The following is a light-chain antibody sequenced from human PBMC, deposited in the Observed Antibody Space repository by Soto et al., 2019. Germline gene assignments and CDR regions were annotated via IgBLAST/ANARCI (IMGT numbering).Light chain of an antibody. V-gene: IGKV1D-16*01. CDR3: QQYGTSLFS. CDR1: QGISRW. Sequence: IQMTQSTSSLSASVGDRVTITCRASQGISRWLAWYQQKPGKAPKLLISAASSLQSGVPSRFSGSGSGTDFTLTINRLEPEDFAVYYCQQYGTSLFSFGPGTKVDIK. CDR2: AAS. J-gene: IGKJ3*01.